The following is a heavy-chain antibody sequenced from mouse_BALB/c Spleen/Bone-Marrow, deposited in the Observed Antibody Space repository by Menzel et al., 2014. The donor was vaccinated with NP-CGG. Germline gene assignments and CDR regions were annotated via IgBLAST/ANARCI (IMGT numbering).Heavy chain of an antibody. CDR1: GFTFSSYG. J-gene: IGHJ2*01. CDR3: ARHDYDEENFDY. V-gene: IGHV5-6*01. Sequence: EVKLVESGGDLVKPGGSLKLSCAASGFTFSSYGMSWVRQTPDKRLEWVATISSGGSYTYYPDSVKGRFTISRDNAKNTLYLQMSSLKSEDTAIYYCARHDYDEENFDYWGQGTTLTVSS. D-gene: IGHD2-4*01. CDR2: ISSGGSYT.